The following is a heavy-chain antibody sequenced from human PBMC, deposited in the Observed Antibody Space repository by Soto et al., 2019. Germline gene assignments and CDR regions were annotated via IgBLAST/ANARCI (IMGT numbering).Heavy chain of an antibody. D-gene: IGHD4-17*01. Sequence: SSETLSLTCAVYGGSFSGYYWSWIRQPPGKGLEWIGEINHSGSTNYNPSLKSRVTISVDTSKNQFSLKLSSVTAADTAVYYCARIPLSTDVDYYYYMDVWGKGTTVTVSS. V-gene: IGHV4-34*01. CDR2: INHSGST. CDR1: GGSFSGYY. J-gene: IGHJ6*03. CDR3: ARIPLSTDVDYYYYMDV.